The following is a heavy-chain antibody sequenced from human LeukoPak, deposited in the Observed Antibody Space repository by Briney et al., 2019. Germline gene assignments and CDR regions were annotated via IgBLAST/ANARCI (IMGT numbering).Heavy chain of an antibody. Sequence: GRSLRLSCAASGFSLSDYYMTWIRQAPGKGLEWLSCISSSGNTIYYADSVKGRSTISRDNAKNSLYLQMNRLRAEDTAVYYCARDGVKTSISSRRYYMDVWGKGTTVTVSS. V-gene: IGHV3-11*04. CDR3: ARDGVKTSISSRRYYMDV. J-gene: IGHJ6*03. D-gene: IGHD2-2*01. CDR1: GFSLSDYY. CDR2: ISSSGNTI.